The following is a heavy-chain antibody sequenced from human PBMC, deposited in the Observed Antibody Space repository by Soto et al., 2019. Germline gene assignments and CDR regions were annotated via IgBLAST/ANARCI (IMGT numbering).Heavy chain of an antibody. J-gene: IGHJ3*02. CDR3: ASKPSGWYLDAFDI. V-gene: IGHV3-21*04. D-gene: IGHD6-19*01. Sequence: GGSLRLSCAASGFTFSSYSMNWVRQAPGKGLEWVSSISSSSSYIYYADSVKGRFTISRDNAKNSLYLQMNSLRAEDTAVYYCASKPSGWYLDAFDIWGQGTMVTVSS. CDR2: ISSSSSYI. CDR1: GFTFSSYS.